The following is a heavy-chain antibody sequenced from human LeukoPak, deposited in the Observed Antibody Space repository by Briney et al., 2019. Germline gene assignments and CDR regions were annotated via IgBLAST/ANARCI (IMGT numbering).Heavy chain of an antibody. D-gene: IGHD6-19*01. V-gene: IGHV3-9*01. Sequence: GRSLRLSCSASGFTFYAFAMHWVRQAQGKGLEWVSGISGNSGTIGYADSVKGRFTISRDNAKNSLYLQMNSLRAEDTASYFCAVDLYSSVWYGAFDMWGQGTMVTVST. CDR2: ISGNSGTI. CDR1: GFTFYAFA. CDR3: AVDLYSSVWYGAFDM. J-gene: IGHJ3*02.